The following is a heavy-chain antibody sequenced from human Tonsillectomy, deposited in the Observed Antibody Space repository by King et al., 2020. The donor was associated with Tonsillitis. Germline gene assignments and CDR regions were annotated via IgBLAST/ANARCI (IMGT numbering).Heavy chain of an antibody. CDR3: ARRPVQYSSGLEAFDI. CDR2: IYYTGST. Sequence: QLQESGPGLVKPSETLSLTCTVSGGSITNSRNYWGWIRQPPGEGLEWIGNIYYTGSTYYNPSLVSRVTISVDTSRNRFSLQVNSVTAADTAVYYCARRPVQYSSGLEAFDIWGQGTMVAVSS. D-gene: IGHD6-19*01. J-gene: IGHJ3*02. V-gene: IGHV4-39*01. CDR1: GGSITNSRNY.